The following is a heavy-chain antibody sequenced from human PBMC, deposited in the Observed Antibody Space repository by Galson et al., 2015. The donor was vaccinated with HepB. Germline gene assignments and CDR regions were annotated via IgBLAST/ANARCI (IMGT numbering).Heavy chain of an antibody. Sequence: SLRLSCAASGFTFSSYEMNWVRQVPGKGLEWVSYISKSGWTTYYADSVKGRFTISRDNAKNSLYLQMNRLRAEDTAVYYCARDPGIAAAGTNVDYWGQGILVTVSS. CDR2: ISKSGWTT. CDR1: GFTFSSYE. V-gene: IGHV3-48*03. D-gene: IGHD6-13*01. CDR3: ARDPGIAAAGTNVDY. J-gene: IGHJ4*02.